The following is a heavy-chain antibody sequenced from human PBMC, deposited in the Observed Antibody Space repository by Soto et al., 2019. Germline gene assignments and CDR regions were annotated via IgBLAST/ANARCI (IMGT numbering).Heavy chain of an antibody. CDR1: GFTFSSYG. CDR2: ISYDGSNI. CDR3: AKEGGLSGSYYISSSYYFDY. Sequence: QVQLVESGGGVVQPGRSLRLSCVASGFTFSSYGMHWVRQAPGKGLEWVAIISYDGSNIYYADSVKGRFTISRDNFKNTLYLQMNSLRAEDTSVYYCAKEGGLSGSYYISSSYYFDYWGQGTLGTVSS. V-gene: IGHV3-30*18. J-gene: IGHJ4*02. D-gene: IGHD1-26*01.